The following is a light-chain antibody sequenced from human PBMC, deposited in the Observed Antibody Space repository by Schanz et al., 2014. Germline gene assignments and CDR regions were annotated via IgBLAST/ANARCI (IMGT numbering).Light chain of an antibody. V-gene: IGLV2-11*01. CDR3: SSHASNNPRVV. CDR1: SSDVGGYNY. Sequence: QSALTQPRSVSGSPGQSVTISCTGTSSDVGGYNYVSWYQHHPGKAPKLMIYEVTKRPSGVPDRFSGSKSGYTASLTVSGLQAEDEADYYCSSHASNNPRVVFGGGTKLTVL. CDR2: EVT. J-gene: IGLJ2*01.